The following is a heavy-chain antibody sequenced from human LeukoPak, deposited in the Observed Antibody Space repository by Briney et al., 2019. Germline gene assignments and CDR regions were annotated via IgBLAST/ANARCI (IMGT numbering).Heavy chain of an antibody. CDR1: GYSISSGYY. CDR3: ARGLLDFYFYYYMDV. V-gene: IGHV4-38-2*02. J-gene: IGHJ6*03. D-gene: IGHD2-15*01. CDR2: IYHSGST. Sequence: SETLSLTCTVSGYSISSGYYWGCIRQPPGKGLEGIGSIYHSGSTYYNPSLKSRVTISVDTSKNQFSLKLSSVTAAATAVNYCARGLLDFYFYYYMDVWGERTTGTVSS.